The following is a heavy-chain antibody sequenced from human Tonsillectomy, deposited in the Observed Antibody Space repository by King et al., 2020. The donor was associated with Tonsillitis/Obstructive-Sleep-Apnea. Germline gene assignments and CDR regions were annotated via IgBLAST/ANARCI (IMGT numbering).Heavy chain of an antibody. CDR3: ARDTGVVPFDAFDI. V-gene: IGHV3-7*01. CDR1: GFTFSSYW. Sequence: VQLVESGGGLVQPGGSLRLSCAASGFTFSSYWMSWVRQAPGKGLEWVANIKQDGSEKYYVDSVKGRFTISRDNAKNSLYLQMNSLRAEDTAVYYCARDTGVVPFDAFDIWGQGTMVTVSS. J-gene: IGHJ3*02. D-gene: IGHD3-3*01. CDR2: IKQDGSEK.